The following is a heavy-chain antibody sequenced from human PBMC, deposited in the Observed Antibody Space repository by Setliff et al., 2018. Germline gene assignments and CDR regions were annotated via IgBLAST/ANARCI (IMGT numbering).Heavy chain of an antibody. CDR2: SYYIGST. Sequence: SETLSLTCTVSGGSISSHYWSWIRQPPGKGLEWIGHSYYIGSTDYNPSLKSRVTISLDTSKNQFSLKLRSVTAADTAVYYCARGGTFRYFDFWGQGAPVTVSS. CDR1: GGSISSHY. D-gene: IGHD5-12*01. CDR3: ARGGTFRYFDF. J-gene: IGHJ4*02. V-gene: IGHV4-59*11.